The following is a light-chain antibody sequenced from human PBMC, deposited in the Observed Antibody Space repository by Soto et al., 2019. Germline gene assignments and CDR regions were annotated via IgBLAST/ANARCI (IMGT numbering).Light chain of an antibody. Sequence: QTVVTQEPSFSVSPGGTVTLTCGLNSGSVSTSHCPSWYQQYPGQPPRTLIYATNTRSSGVPDRFSGSILGNKAALTITGAQADDESDYYCVLYMGNLYVFGTGTKLTVL. J-gene: IGLJ1*01. CDR1: SGSVSTSHC. CDR3: VLYMGNLYV. CDR2: ATN. V-gene: IGLV8-61*01.